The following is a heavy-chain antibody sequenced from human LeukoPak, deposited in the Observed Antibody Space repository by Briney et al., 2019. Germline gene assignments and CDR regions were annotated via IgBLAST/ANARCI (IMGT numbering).Heavy chain of an antibody. Sequence: GGSLRLSCAASGFTFSSYAMTWVRQAPGKGLEWVGRIKSKTDGGTTDYAAPVKGRFTISRDDSKNTLYLQMNSLKTEDTAVYYCTTRMSYCSGGSCYSKRDYWGQGTLVTVSS. CDR1: GFTFSSYA. D-gene: IGHD2-15*01. V-gene: IGHV3-15*01. CDR3: TTRMSYCSGGSCYSKRDY. CDR2: IKSKTDGGTT. J-gene: IGHJ4*02.